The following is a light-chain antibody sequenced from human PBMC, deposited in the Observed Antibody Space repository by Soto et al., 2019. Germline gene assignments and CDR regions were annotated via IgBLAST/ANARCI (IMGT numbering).Light chain of an antibody. CDR3: QKYNSAPHT. J-gene: IGKJ2*01. CDR2: AAS. Sequence: DIQMTQSPSSLSASGGDRVTITCRASQGISIYLAWYQQKPWKVPKLLIYAASTLQSGVPSRFSGSGSGTDFTLTISSLQPEDVATYYCQKYNSAPHTFGQGTKLEIK. CDR1: QGISIY. V-gene: IGKV1-27*01.